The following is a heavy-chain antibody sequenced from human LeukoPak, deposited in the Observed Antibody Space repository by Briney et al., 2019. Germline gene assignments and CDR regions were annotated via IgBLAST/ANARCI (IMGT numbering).Heavy chain of an antibody. CDR1: GDSISSDSAA. J-gene: IGHJ3*01. V-gene: IGHV6-1*01. CDR2: TYYRSKWGS. D-gene: IGHD1-14*01. CDR3: ARASNRAFDA. Sequence: SQTLSLTCVISGDSISSDSAAWNWIRQSPSRGLEWLGRTYYRSKWGSDYAVSVKSRVTVNPDPSKNQFSLQLNSVTPEDTAVYFCARASNRAFDAWGQGTVVIVSS.